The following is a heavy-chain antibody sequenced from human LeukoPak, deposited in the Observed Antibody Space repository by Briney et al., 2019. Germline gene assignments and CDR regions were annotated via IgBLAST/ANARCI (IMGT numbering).Heavy chain of an antibody. CDR1: GGSISSGDYY. J-gene: IGHJ4*02. CDR2: IYYSGST. CDR3: ASFSMVRGDRSSDY. D-gene: IGHD3-10*01. Sequence: SETLSLTCTVSGGSISSGDYYWSWIRQPPGKGLEWIGYIYYSGSTYYNPSLKSRVTISVDTSKNQFSLKLSSVTAADTAVYYCASFSMVRGDRSSDYWGQGTLVTVSS. V-gene: IGHV4-30-4*01.